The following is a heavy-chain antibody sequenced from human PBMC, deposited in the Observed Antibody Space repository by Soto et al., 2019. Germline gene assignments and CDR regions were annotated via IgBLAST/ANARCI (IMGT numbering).Heavy chain of an antibody. CDR1: GYSFTSYW. V-gene: IGHV5-51*01. J-gene: IGHJ5*02. CDR2: IYPGDSDT. CDR3: ARRAEGSHFGRGHGSYNWFDP. Sequence: LKISCKGSGYSFTSYWIGWVRQMPGKGLEWMGIIYPGDSDTRYSPSFQGQVTISADKSISTAYLQWSSLKASDTAMYYCARRAEGSHFGRGHGSYNWFDPWGQGTLVTLSS. D-gene: IGHD1-26*01.